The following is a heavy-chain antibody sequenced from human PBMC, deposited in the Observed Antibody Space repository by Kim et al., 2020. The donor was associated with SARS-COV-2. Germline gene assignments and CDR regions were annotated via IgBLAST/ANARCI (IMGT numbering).Heavy chain of an antibody. J-gene: IGHJ4*02. CDR3: AKWPMTYYFDY. CDR2: T. Sequence: TYTADAVKGRFTIARDNSKNTLYLQMNSLRAEDTAVYYCAKWPMTYYFDYWGQGTLVTVSS. V-gene: IGHV3-23*01.